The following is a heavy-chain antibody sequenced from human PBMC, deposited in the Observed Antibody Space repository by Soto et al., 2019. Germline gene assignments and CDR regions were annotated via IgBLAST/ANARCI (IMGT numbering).Heavy chain of an antibody. CDR3: ARDASRDSSARGWFDP. V-gene: IGHV3-21*01. CDR1: GFTFSSYS. D-gene: IGHD6-13*01. J-gene: IGHJ5*02. Sequence: GGSLRLSCAASGFTFSSYSMNWVRQAPGKGLEWVSSISSSSSYIYYADSVKGRFTISRDNAKNSLYLQMNSLRAEDTAVYYCARDASRDSSARGWFDPWGPGTLVTVSS. CDR2: ISSSSSYI.